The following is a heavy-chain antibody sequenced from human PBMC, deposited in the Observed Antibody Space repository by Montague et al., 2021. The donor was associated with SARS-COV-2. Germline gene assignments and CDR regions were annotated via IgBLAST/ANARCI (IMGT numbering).Heavy chain of an antibody. CDR3: ARRAQWQLGWFFDL. CDR1: GGSISSGTYY. J-gene: IGHJ2*01. V-gene: IGHV4-39*01. Sequence: SETLSLTCTVSGGSISSGTYYWGWVRQPPGKGLEWIGPINYSGKTYYNPSLKSRVTVSVDTSKNQFSLKVTSVTAADTAVYYCARRAQWQLGWFFDLWGRGTLVTVSS. CDR2: INYSGKT. D-gene: IGHD6-19*01.